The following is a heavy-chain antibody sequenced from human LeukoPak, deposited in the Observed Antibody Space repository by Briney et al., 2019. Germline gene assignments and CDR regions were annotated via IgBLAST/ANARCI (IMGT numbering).Heavy chain of an antibody. CDR1: GFTFGRYW. D-gene: IGHD2-2*01. CDR3: ARDDCSSISCYQNWFDP. Sequence: PGGSLRLSCAASGFTFGRYWMSWVRQAPGKGLEWVANIKQDGSEKYYVDSVKGRFTISRDNAKNTLYLQMNNLRAEDTAVYYCARDDCSSISCYQNWFDPWGQGTLVTVSS. CDR2: IKQDGSEK. J-gene: IGHJ5*02. V-gene: IGHV3-7*01.